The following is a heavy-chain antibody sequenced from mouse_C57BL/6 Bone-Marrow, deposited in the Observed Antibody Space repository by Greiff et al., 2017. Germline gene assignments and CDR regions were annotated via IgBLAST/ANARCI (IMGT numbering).Heavy chain of an antibody. CDR1: GFSFNTYA. CDR3: VRQGGGY. Sequence: DAGGGLVQPKGSLKLSCAASGFSFNTYAMNWVRQAPGKGLEWVARIRSKSNNYATYYADSVKDRFTISRDDSESMLYLQMNNLKTEDTAMYYCVRQGGGYWGQGTTLTVSS. CDR2: IRSKSNNYAT. J-gene: IGHJ2*01. V-gene: IGHV10-1*01.